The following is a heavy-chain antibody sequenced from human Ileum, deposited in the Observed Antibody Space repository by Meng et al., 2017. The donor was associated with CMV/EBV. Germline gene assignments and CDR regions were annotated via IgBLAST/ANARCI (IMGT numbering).Heavy chain of an antibody. CDR1: GSRSDDHA. D-gene: IGHD2-2*01. V-gene: IGHV3-9*02. Sequence: SLKFSCASPGSRSDDHAMHWVRQVPGKGLEWVSGIGWNSGRIAYAESVKGRFTISRDNGKKALYLQMNSLGREDTALYYCAKGSRDLQLQLPPWHFYGIDVWGQGTTVTVSS. CDR2: IGWNSGRI. J-gene: IGHJ6*02. CDR3: AKGSRDLQLQLPPWHFYGIDV.